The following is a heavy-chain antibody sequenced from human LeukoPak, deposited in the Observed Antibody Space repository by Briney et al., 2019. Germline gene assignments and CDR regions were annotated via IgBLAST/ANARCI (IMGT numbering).Heavy chain of an antibody. J-gene: IGHJ6*03. V-gene: IGHV4-59*01. Sequence: KTSETLSLTCTLSVRSISSYYWSWIRQPPGKGLEWIGYIYYSGSTNYNPSLKSRVTISVDTSKNQFSLKLSSVTAADTAVYYCARGPYCSSTSCYRYYYYYMDVWGKGTTVTVSS. CDR3: ARGPYCSSTSCYRYYYYYMDV. CDR1: VRSISSYY. D-gene: IGHD2-2*01. CDR2: IYYSGST.